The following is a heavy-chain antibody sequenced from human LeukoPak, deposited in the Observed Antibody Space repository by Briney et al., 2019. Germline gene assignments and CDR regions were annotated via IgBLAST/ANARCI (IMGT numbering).Heavy chain of an antibody. CDR1: GFTFSSYW. V-gene: IGHV3-7*01. Sequence: GGSLRLSCAASGFTFSSYWMSWVRQAPGKGLEWVANIKQDGSEKYYVDSVKGRFTISRDNAKNSLYLQMNSLRAEDTAMYYCARAEYQLLYFGAIDYWGQGTLVTVSS. CDR3: ARAEYQLLYFGAIDY. D-gene: IGHD2-2*02. J-gene: IGHJ4*02. CDR2: IKQDGSEK.